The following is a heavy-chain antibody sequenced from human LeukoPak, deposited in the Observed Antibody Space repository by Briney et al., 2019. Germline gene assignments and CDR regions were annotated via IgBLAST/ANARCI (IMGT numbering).Heavy chain of an antibody. V-gene: IGHV3-7*05. CDR2: IKPDGSVK. J-gene: IGHJ4*02. Sequence: PGGSLRLSCAASGFTFSNYWMSWVRQAPGKGLELVANIKPDGSVKYCVDSVKGRFTISRDNSKNSLYLEINSLRAEDTAVFYCARQGNNNFDYWGQGILVTVSS. CDR3: ARQGNNNFDY. CDR1: GFTFSNYW. D-gene: IGHD1-14*01.